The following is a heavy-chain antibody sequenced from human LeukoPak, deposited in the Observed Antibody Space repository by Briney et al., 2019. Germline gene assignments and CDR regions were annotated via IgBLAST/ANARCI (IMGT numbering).Heavy chain of an antibody. J-gene: IGHJ4*02. CDR3: ARGGGYYFDY. CDR1: GFTFDDYA. D-gene: IGHD4-23*01. Sequence: GGSLRLSCAASGFTFDDYAMSWVRQAPGRGLEWVSGITWNGGSTGYADSVKGRLTISRDNAKNSLYLQMNSLRAEDTAVYYCARGGGYYFDYWGQGTLVTVSS. CDR2: ITWNGGST. V-gene: IGHV3-20*04.